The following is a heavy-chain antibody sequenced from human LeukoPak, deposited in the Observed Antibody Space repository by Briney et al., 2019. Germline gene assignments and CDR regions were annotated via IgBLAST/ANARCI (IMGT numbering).Heavy chain of an antibody. J-gene: IGHJ5*02. CDR2: IYSGGST. V-gene: IGHV3-66*02. D-gene: IGHD3/OR15-3a*01. Sequence: GGSLRLSCAASGFTVSSNYMSWVRQAPGKGLEWVSVIYSGGSTYYADSVKGRFTISRDSSKNTLYLQMNSLRAEDTAVYYCAREFARDFWTNWFDPWGQGTLVTVSS. CDR1: GFTVSSNY. CDR3: AREFARDFWTNWFDP.